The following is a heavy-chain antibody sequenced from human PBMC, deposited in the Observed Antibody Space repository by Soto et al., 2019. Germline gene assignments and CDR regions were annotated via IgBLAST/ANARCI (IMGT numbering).Heavy chain of an antibody. D-gene: IGHD2-15*01. J-gene: IGHJ4*02. V-gene: IGHV4-59*04. CDR3: ARLYCSGGSCYSDY. CDR1: GGSISSYY. Sequence: SETLSLTCTVSGGSISSYYWSWIRQPPGKGLEWIGYIYYSGSTYYNPSLKSRVTISVDTSKNQFSLKLSSVTAADAAVYYCARLYCSGGSCYSDYWGQGTLVTVSS. CDR2: IYYSGST.